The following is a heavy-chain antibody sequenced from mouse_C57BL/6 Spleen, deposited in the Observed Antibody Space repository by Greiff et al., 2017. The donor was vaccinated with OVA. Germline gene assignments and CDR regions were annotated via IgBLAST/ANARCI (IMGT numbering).Heavy chain of an antibody. J-gene: IGHJ3*01. Sequence: VQLKESGPELVKPGASVKISCKASGYSFTDYNMNWVKQSNGKSLEWIGVINPNYGTTSYNQKFKGKATLTVDQSSSTAYMQLNSLTSEDSAVYYCAREGYYGSSLFAYWGQGTLVTVSA. CDR2: INPNYGTT. CDR3: AREGYYGSSLFAY. D-gene: IGHD1-1*01. V-gene: IGHV1-39*01. CDR1: GYSFTDYN.